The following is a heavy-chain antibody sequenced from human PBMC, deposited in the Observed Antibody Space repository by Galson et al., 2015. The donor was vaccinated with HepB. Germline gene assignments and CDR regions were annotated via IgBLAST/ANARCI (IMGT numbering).Heavy chain of an antibody. CDR1: GYILTSYG. CDR3: ARGGYCTGTSCWGVDAFDI. CDR2: ISAYNGNT. V-gene: IGHV1-18*01. D-gene: IGHD2-2*03. J-gene: IGHJ3*02. Sequence: SVKVSCKASGYILTSYGINWVRQAPGQGLEWMGWISAYNGNTHSTQRLQGRVTLTTDTSTSTAYMELRSLRSDDTAMYYCARGGYCTGTSCWGVDAFDIWGQGTMVTVSS.